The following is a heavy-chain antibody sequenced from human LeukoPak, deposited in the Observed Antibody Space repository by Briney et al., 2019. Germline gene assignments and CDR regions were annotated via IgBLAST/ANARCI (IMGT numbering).Heavy chain of an antibody. D-gene: IGHD6-19*01. Sequence: PGGSLRLSCVASGFTFSNYAMSWVRQAPGKGLEWVSPISDTGGSTFYADSVKGRFTISRDNSKNTLYLQMNSLRPEDTAVYYCAKSDSSGWSSPPDYWGQGTLVTVSS. J-gene: IGHJ4*02. CDR3: AKSDSSGWSSPPDY. CDR2: ISDTGGST. V-gene: IGHV3-23*01. CDR1: GFTFSNYA.